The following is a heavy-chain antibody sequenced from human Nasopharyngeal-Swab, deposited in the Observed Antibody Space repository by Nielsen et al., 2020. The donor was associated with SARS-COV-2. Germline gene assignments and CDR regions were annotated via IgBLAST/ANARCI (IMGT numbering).Heavy chain of an antibody. CDR1: GAKSNIDW. V-gene: IGHV3-21*01. D-gene: IGHD3-10*01. J-gene: IGHJ6*02. CDR2: ISSSSSYI. CDR3: ARGASDYGSGSYFAEDYYYYGMDV. Sequence: GESLKISCVISGAKSNIDWMGWVRQAPGKGLEWVSSISSSSSYIYYADSVKGRFTISRDNAKNSLYLQMNSLRAEDTAVYYCARGASDYGSGSYFAEDYYYYGMDVWGQGTTVTVSS.